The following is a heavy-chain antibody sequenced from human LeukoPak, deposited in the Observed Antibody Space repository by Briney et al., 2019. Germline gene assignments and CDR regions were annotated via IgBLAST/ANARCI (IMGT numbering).Heavy chain of an antibody. CDR3: ARDMDYYDSSGFLDY. CDR1: GFTVSSNY. CDR2: IYSGGNT. Sequence: GGSLRLSCAASGFTVSSNYMSWVRQAPGKGLEWVSVIYSGGNTYYADSVKGRFTISRDNSKNTLYLQMNSLRAEDTAVYYCARDMDYYDSSGFLDYWGQGTLVTVS. D-gene: IGHD3-22*01. J-gene: IGHJ4*02. V-gene: IGHV3-53*05.